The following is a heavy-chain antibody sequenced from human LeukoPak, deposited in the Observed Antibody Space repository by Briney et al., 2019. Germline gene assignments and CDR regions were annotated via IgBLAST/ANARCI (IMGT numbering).Heavy chain of an antibody. CDR3: ARVARYYYDSSGPLDY. J-gene: IGHJ4*02. CDR1: GGSISSGGYY. CDR2: IYYSGST. V-gene: IGHV4-31*03. Sequence: SETLSLTCTVSGGSISSGGYYWSWIRQHPGKGLEWIGYIYYSGSTYYNPSLKSRVTISVDTSKNQFSLKLSSATAADTAVYYCARVARYYYDSSGPLDYWGQGTLVTVSS. D-gene: IGHD3-22*01.